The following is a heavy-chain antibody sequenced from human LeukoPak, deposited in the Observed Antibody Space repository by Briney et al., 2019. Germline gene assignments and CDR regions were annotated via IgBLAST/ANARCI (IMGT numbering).Heavy chain of an antibody. CDR1: GYTFTGYY. CDR2: INPNSGGT. Sequence: ASVKVSCKASGYTFTGYYMHWVRQAPGQGLEWMGWINPNSGGTNYAQKFQGRVTMTRDTSISTAYMELTRLRSDDTAVYYCARGRLIRGYYYMDVWGKGTTVTVSS. J-gene: IGHJ6*03. D-gene: IGHD2-21*02. CDR3: ARGRLIRGYYYMDV. V-gene: IGHV1-2*02.